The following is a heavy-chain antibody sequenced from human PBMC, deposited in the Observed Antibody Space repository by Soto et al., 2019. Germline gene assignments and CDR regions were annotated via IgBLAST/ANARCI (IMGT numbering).Heavy chain of an antibody. D-gene: IGHD2-21*02. Sequence: GGSLRLSCGVSGFPFASSTMSWVRQAPGKGLEWVSTISVSVGSTYSADSVQGRFTVSSDISDNTLFLRMTSLTADDTAVYFCAKRDVPHSTSNAYFYDHWGRGVLVTVSS. CDR1: GFPFASST. J-gene: IGHJ4*02. CDR2: ISVSVGST. V-gene: IGHV3-23*01. CDR3: AKRDVPHSTSNAYFYDH.